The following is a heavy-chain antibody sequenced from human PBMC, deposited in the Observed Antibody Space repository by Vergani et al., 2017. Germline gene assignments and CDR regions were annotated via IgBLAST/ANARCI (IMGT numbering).Heavy chain of an antibody. Sequence: QVQLVESGGGVVQPGRSLRLSCAASGFTFNQYGMHWVRQAPGKGLEWVAVTWYDGNNKQYADSVKGRFTISRDNAKNSLYLQMNSLRAEDTAIYFCARENYDNYNGEYWGQGTLVTVSA. CDR2: TWYDGNNK. V-gene: IGHV3-33*01. D-gene: IGHD3-22*01. CDR1: GFTFNQYG. J-gene: IGHJ4*02. CDR3: ARENYDNYNGEY.